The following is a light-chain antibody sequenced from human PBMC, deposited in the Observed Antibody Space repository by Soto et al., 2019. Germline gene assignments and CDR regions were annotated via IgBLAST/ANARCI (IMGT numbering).Light chain of an antibody. CDR1: SSDVGGYKY. V-gene: IGLV2-8*01. CDR2: EVS. Sequence: QSVPTQPPSASGSPGQSVTISCTGTSSDVGGYKYVSWYQQHPGKAPKLMIYEVSKRPSGVPDRFSGSKSGNTASLTVSGLQAEDEADYYCSSYAGSNNWVFGGGTKVTVL. J-gene: IGLJ3*02. CDR3: SSYAGSNNWV.